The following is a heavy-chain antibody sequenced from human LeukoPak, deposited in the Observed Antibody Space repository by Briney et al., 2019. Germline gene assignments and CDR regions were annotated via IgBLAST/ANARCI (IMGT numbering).Heavy chain of an antibody. D-gene: IGHD3-22*01. CDR2: ISAYNGNT. V-gene: IGHV1-18*01. CDR3: ATLDYYDSSAYYSDY. CDR1: GYTFTSYG. J-gene: IGHJ4*02. Sequence: ASVKVSCKASGYTFTSYGISWVRQAPRQGLEWMGWISAYNGNTNYAQKLQGRVTMTEDTSTDTAYMELSSLRSEDTAVYYCATLDYYDSSAYYSDYWGQGTLVTVSS.